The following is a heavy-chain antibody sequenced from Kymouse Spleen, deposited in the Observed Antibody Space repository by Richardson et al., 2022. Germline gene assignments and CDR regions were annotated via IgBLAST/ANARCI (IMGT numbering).Heavy chain of an antibody. V-gene: IGHV3-21*03. CDR3: ARDPGYDSSGSLFDY. CDR2: ISSSSSYI. D-gene: IGHD3-22*01. J-gene: IGHJ4*02. Sequence: EVQLVESGGGLVKPGGSLRLSCAASGFTFSSYSMNWVRQAPGKGLEWVSSISSSSSYIYYADSVKGRFTISRDNAKNSLYLQMNSLRAEDTAVYYCARDPGYDSSGSLFDYWGQGTLVTVSS. CDR1: GFTFSSYS.